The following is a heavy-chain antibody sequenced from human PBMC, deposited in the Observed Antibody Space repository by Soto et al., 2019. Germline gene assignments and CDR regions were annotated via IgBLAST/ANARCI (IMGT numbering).Heavy chain of an antibody. J-gene: IGHJ4*02. Sequence: GASVKVFCKASGGTFSSYAISWVRQAPGQGLEWMGGIIPIFGTANYAQKFQGRVTITADESTSTAYMELSSLRSEDTAVYYCARGRRIAVAGTDYWGQGTLVTVSS. CDR1: GGTFSSYA. CDR3: ARGRRIAVAGTDY. CDR2: IIPIFGTA. D-gene: IGHD6-19*01. V-gene: IGHV1-69*13.